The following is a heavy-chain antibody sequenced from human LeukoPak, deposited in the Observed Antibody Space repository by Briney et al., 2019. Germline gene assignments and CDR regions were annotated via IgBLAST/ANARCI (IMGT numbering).Heavy chain of an antibody. CDR3: AKDPNGDYIGTFDI. Sequence: ASVKVSCKASGYTFTDYYRHWVRQAPGQGLEWMGWINPNNAGTKYAQMFQGRVSMTRDTSISTAYMELSRLRSDDTAVYYCAKDPNGDYIGTFDIWGQGTMVTVSS. D-gene: IGHD4-17*01. CDR2: INPNNAGT. V-gene: IGHV1-2*02. CDR1: GYTFTDYY. J-gene: IGHJ3*02.